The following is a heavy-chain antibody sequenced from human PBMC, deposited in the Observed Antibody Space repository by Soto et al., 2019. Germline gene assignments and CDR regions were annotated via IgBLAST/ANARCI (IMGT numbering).Heavy chain of an antibody. J-gene: IGHJ5*02. CDR3: ARLTSRWSAANGGVGNWLGA. D-gene: IGHD2-8*02. CDR1: GDSITWPYCY. Sequence: SSETLSLTCTLPGDSITWPYCYWSWLLQPLGMGLEWVGDVSYSGSTYYNPSLKSRLTMSIDTAKRQFSLKMSSVTAADTGVYDCARLTSRWSAANGGVGNWLGAWGQGILVTDSS. CDR2: VSYSGST. V-gene: IGHV4-39*01.